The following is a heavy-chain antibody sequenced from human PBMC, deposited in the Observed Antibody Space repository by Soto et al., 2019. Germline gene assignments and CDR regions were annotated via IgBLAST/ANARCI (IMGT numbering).Heavy chain of an antibody. CDR1: GFTFSSYA. V-gene: IGHV3-23*01. D-gene: IGHD1-7*01. CDR3: AKGSGITEYYMDV. Sequence: EVQLLESGGGLVQPGGSLRLSCAASGFTFSSYAMSWVRQAPGKGLEWVSAISGSGGSTYYADSVKGRFTISRDNSKNTLYMQMNILRAEDTAVYYCAKGSGITEYYMDVWGKGNTVTVSS. J-gene: IGHJ6*03. CDR2: ISGSGGST.